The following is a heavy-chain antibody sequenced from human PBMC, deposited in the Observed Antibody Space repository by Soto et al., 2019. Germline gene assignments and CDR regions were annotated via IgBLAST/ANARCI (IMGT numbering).Heavy chain of an antibody. CDR3: ARDREWELRPDAFDI. J-gene: IGHJ3*02. Sequence: PGGSLRLSCAASGFTFDDYGMSWVRQAPGKGLEWVSGINWNGGSTGYADSVKGRFTISRDNAKNSLYLQMNSLRAEDTALYYCARDREWELRPDAFDIWGQGTMVTVSS. D-gene: IGHD1-26*01. CDR1: GFTFDDYG. V-gene: IGHV3-20*04. CDR2: INWNGGST.